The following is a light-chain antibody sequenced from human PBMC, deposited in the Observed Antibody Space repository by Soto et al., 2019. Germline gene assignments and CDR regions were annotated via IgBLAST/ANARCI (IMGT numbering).Light chain of an antibody. V-gene: IGKV1-5*03. CDR1: QSISSW. Sequence: DIQMTQSPSTLSASVGDRVTITCRASQSISSWLAWYQQKPVKAPKLLIYKASSLESGVPSRFSGSGSGTEFTLTISSLQPDDFATYYCQQYNSYPLTFGQWTKLEIK. J-gene: IGKJ2*01. CDR3: QQYNSYPLT. CDR2: KAS.